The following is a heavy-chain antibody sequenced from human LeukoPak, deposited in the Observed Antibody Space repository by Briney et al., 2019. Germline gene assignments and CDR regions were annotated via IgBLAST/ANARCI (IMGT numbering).Heavy chain of an antibody. Sequence: SETLSLTCTVSGGSISSSSYYWGWIRQPAGKGLEWIGRIYTSGSVNYNPSLKSRVTMSVDTSKNQFSLRLNSVTAADTAVYYCARGGDSSSWSVDHWGQGTLVTVSS. V-gene: IGHV4-61*02. CDR3: ARGGDSSSWSVDH. J-gene: IGHJ4*02. D-gene: IGHD6-13*01. CDR1: GGSISSSSYY. CDR2: IYTSGSV.